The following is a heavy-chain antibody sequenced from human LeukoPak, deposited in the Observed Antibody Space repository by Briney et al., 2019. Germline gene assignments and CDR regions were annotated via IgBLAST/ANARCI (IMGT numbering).Heavy chain of an antibody. Sequence: GGSLRLSCAASGFTFSSYWMTWVRQAPGKGLEWVANIKQDGSEKYYVDSVKGRFAISRDNSKNSLYLQMTSLRAEDTAVYYCASHSSSWYGDYWGQGTLVTVSS. J-gene: IGHJ4*02. CDR3: ASHSSSWYGDY. CDR2: IKQDGSEK. V-gene: IGHV3-7*01. CDR1: GFTFSSYW. D-gene: IGHD6-13*01.